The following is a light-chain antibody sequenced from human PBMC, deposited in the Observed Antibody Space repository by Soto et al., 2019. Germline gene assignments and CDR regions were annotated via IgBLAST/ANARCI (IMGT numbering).Light chain of an antibody. CDR1: NSNIGSNT. CDR2: DNN. J-gene: IGLJ2*01. Sequence: QSVLTQPPSASGTPGQRVTISCSGSNSNIGSNTVNWYQQLPGTAPKLLIYDNNKRPSGVPGRFSDSKSGTSASLAISGLQFDDEADYYCASWDDRLNGVIFGGGTKVTVL. V-gene: IGLV1-44*01. CDR3: ASWDDRLNGVI.